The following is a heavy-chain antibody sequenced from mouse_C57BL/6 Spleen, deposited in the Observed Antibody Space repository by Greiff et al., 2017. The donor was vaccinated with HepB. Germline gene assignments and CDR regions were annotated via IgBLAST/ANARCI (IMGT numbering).Heavy chain of an antibody. V-gene: IGHV1-54*01. CDR1: GYAFTNYL. CDR3: AREGLRRDYFDY. Sequence: VQLQQSGAELVRPGTSVKVSCKASGYAFTNYLIEWVKQRPGQGLEWIGVINPGSGGTNYNEKFKGKATLTADKSSSTACMQLSSLTSEDSAVYFCAREGLRRDYFDYWGQGTTLTVSS. CDR2: INPGSGGT. D-gene: IGHD2-2*01. J-gene: IGHJ2*01.